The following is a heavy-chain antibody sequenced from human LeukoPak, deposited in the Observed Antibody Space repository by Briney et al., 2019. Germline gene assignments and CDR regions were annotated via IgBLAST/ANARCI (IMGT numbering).Heavy chain of an antibody. CDR3: ARPHCTSAGCDRGDYYYYGMDV. CDR2: ITSSGSTT. Sequence: GGSLRLSCAASGFTFSDYYMSWIRQAPGKGLEWVSYITSSGSTTSYADSVKGRFAISRDNAKNSLYLQMSSLRVEDTGVYFCARPHCTSAGCDRGDYYYYGMDVWGQGTTVTVSS. V-gene: IGHV3-11*01. D-gene: IGHD2-2*02. J-gene: IGHJ6*02. CDR1: GFTFSDYY.